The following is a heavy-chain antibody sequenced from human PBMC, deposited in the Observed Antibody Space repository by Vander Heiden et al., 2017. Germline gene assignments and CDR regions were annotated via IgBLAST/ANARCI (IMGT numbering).Heavy chain of an antibody. CDR3: ARAGSGYYQY. D-gene: IGHD3-22*01. V-gene: IGHV3-53*01. CDR1: GFTVSTHY. CDR2: IYSGSST. Sequence: EVQLVESGGGLIQPGGSLRLSCAASGFTVSTHYMSWVRQAPGKGLGWVSVIYSGSSTYYADSVKGRFTISRDKSKNTLYLQMNSLRAEDTAVYYCARAGSGYYQYWGQGTLVTVSS. J-gene: IGHJ4*02.